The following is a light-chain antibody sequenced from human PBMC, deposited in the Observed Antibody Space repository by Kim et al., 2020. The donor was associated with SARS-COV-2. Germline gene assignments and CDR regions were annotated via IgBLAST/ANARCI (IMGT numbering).Light chain of an antibody. CDR3: QSYDTNLSVV. Sequence: GQRVTISCTGGSSNIGAGYDVHWYQQLPGTAPKLLIYGNFNRPSGVPDRFSGSNSGTSASLAITGLQAEDEADYYCQSYDTNLSVVFGGGTKSPS. J-gene: IGLJ2*01. CDR1: SSNIGAGYD. V-gene: IGLV1-40*01. CDR2: GNF.